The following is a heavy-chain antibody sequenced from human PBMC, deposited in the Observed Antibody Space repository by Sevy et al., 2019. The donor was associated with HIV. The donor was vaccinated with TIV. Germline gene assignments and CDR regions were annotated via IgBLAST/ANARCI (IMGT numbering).Heavy chain of an antibody. CDR1: GFTVSSNY. J-gene: IGHJ6*02. V-gene: IGHV3-53*01. CDR2: IYSGEYT. D-gene: IGHD1-26*01. Sequence: GGSLRLSCVASGFTVSSNYMSWVRQAPGKGLEWVSVIYSGEYTYYADSVKGRFTISRDISKNTLNLQMNSLRAEDTAIYYCATTSTPLYYYALDVWGQRTTVTVSS. CDR3: ATTSTPLYYYALDV.